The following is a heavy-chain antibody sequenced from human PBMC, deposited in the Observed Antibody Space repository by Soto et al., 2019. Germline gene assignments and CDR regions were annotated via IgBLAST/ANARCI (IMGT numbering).Heavy chain of an antibody. V-gene: IGHV4-31*03. Sequence: QVRLEESGPGLVKPSETLSLICSVSGGSVNNANYFWNWIRHHPEHGLEWIGYIYYSGSTRYNPSFKTRATLSIDTSKNHFSLWLNSGTVADTAVSFCARDADYGGSRGGMDVWGRGTTVTV. CDR3: ARDADYGGSRGGMDV. CDR2: IYYSGST. J-gene: IGHJ6*02. CDR1: GGSVNNANYF. D-gene: IGHD4-17*01.